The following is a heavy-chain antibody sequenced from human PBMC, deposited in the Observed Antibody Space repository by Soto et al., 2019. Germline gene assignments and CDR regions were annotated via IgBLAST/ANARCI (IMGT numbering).Heavy chain of an antibody. CDR3: AKGDIAVAGKPFDY. J-gene: IGHJ4*02. CDR2: ISWNSGSI. D-gene: IGHD6-19*01. CDR1: GFTFDDYA. Sequence: GGSLRLSCAASGFTFDDYAMHWVRQAPGKGLEWVSGISWNSGSIGYADSVKGRFTISRDNAKNSLYLQMNSLRAEDTALYYCAKGDIAVAGKPFDYWGQGTLVTVSS. V-gene: IGHV3-9*01.